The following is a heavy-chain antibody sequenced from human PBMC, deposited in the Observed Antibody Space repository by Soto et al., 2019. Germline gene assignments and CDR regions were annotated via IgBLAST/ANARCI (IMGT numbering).Heavy chain of an antibody. CDR1: GGSISSYY. Sequence: PSETLSLTCTVSGGSISSYYWSWIRQPPGKGLEWIGYLYYSGNTNYNPSLKSRVTISVDTSKNQFSLKLSSVTAEDTAVYYCARLSAYSSGWYYNWFDPWGQGTLVTVSS. V-gene: IGHV4-59*08. CDR3: ARLSAYSSGWYYNWFDP. CDR2: LYYSGNT. J-gene: IGHJ5*02. D-gene: IGHD6-19*01.